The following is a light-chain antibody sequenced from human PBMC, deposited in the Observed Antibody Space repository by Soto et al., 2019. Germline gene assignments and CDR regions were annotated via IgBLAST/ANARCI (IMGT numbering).Light chain of an antibody. Sequence: EIVLTQSPGTLSLSPGERATLSCRASQSVYSNYLAWYQRKPGQAPRLLIYGASSRATGIPDRFSGSGSGTDFTLTISRLEPEDFAVYYCQQLGTSLLTFGGGTKVEIK. CDR2: GAS. CDR3: QQLGTSLLT. CDR1: QSVYSNY. J-gene: IGKJ4*01. V-gene: IGKV3-20*01.